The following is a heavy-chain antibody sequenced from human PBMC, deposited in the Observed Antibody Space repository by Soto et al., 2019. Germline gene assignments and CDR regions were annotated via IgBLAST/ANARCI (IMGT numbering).Heavy chain of an antibody. CDR2: IGGSGGST. Sequence: EVQLLESGGGLVQPGGSLRLSCAASGFTFSSYAMSWVRQAPGKGLEWVSAIGGSGGSTYYADSVKGRFTISRDNSKNTLFRNMNSLGAEDTAVYYGAKGAPACYLAVGGAEYFQHWRQGTLVTVSS. CDR3: AKGAPACYLAVGGAEYFQH. D-gene: IGHD3-16*01. J-gene: IGHJ1*01. CDR1: GFTFSSYA. V-gene: IGHV3-23*01.